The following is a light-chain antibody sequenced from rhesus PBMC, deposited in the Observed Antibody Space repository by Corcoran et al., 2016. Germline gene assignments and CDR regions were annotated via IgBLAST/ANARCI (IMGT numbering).Light chain of an antibody. V-gene: IGKV1-28*03. CDR2: AAS. Sequence: DIQMTQSPSSLSASVGDTVTITCRASQGISSYLNWFQQKPGKAPKLLIYAASSLESGVPSRFSGSVSGTDFTLTISSLQPEDFAVYYCLQHNSYPLTFGGGTKVELK. CDR3: LQHNSYPLT. J-gene: IGKJ4*01. CDR1: QGISSY.